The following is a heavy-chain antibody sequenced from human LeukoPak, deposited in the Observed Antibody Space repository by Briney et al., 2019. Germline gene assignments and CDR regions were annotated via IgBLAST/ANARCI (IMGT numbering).Heavy chain of an antibody. J-gene: IGHJ3*02. CDR1: GYSFDMYW. D-gene: IGHD3-3*01. Sequence: GEPLKISCKGSGYSFDMYWTGWVRQMPGKGLEWMGIIYPGDSQTAYSPSFQRQVTISADKYISTAYLQWRSLKASDTAIYYCGRIRGYDFWSRGAFDIWGQGTMVTVSS. V-gene: IGHV5-51*01. CDR2: IYPGDSQT. CDR3: GRIRGYDFWSRGAFDI.